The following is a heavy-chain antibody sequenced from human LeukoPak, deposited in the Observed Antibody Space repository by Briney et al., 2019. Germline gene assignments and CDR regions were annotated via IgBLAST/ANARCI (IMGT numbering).Heavy chain of an antibody. CDR2: VYSADST. CDR3: ARDRGGGYHAGIFY. J-gene: IGHJ4*02. D-gene: IGHD5-12*01. Sequence: GGFLRLSCAASGFTVNSNYMTWVRQAPGKGLEWVSIVYSADSTFYADSVKGRFTISRDKSKNTLYLQMNSLRAEDTAMYYCARDRGGGYHAGIFYWGQGTLVTVSS. V-gene: IGHV3-66*01. CDR1: GFTVNSNY.